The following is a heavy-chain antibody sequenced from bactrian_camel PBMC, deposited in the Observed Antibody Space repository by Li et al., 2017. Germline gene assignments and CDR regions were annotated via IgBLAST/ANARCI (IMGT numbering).Heavy chain of an antibody. V-gene: IGHV3S53*01. CDR2: TLRGGMMT. CDR1: GNTYSLSC. J-gene: IGHJ4*01. D-gene: IGHD5*01. Sequence: HVQLVESGGGSVQSGGSLRLACVASGNTYSLSCMGWFHQAPGKEREGVASTLRGGMMTYYSDSVSGRFVISQDNAKNTVYLQMNSLKPEDTAEYYCAADTRLYQCELRADLYNYWGQGTQVTVS. CDR3: AADTRLYQCELRADLYNY.